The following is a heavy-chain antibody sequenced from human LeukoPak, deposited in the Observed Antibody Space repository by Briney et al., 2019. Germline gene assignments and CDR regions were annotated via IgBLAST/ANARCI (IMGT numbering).Heavy chain of an antibody. CDR1: GGSFSGYY. J-gene: IGHJ6*02. D-gene: IGHD3-3*01. V-gene: IGHV4-34*01. CDR2: INHSGST. CDR3: ARESHVLRFLEWLSHGMDV. Sequence: SETLSLTCAVYGGSFSGYYWSWIRQPPGKGLEWIGEINHSGSTNYNPSLKSRVTISVDTSKNQFSLKLSSVTAADTAVYYCARESHVLRFLEWLSHGMDVWGQGTSVTVSS.